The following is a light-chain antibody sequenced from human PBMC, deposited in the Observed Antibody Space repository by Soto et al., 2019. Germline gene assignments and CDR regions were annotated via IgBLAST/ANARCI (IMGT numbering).Light chain of an antibody. CDR3: QHPSNLCT. V-gene: IGKV3D-20*02. J-gene: IGKJ1*01. CDR1: QSVSSSY. CDR2: DAS. Sequence: QSAFTLTLSHGENATFSCRASQSVSSSYVGWYQQKPGQAPRLLIYDASSRATGIPDRFSASGSGTDFTLTICILEEEDLADYCCQHPSNLCTFAPGTKVDIK.